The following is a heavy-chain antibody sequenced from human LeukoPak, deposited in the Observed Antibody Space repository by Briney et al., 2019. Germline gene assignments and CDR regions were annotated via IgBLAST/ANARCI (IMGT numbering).Heavy chain of an antibody. V-gene: IGHV4-59*11. D-gene: IGHD4-17*01. CDR2: ISYIGST. J-gene: IGHJ3*02. Sequence: PWETLSLTCVVSGVSFSGHYWTWIRQSPGKGLEWIGYISYIGSTNYNPSLKSRVTISIDTSKNQFSLKLRSVTAADTAVYYCARDLVTVTKGFDIWGQVTMVSVSS. CDR3: ARDLVTVTKGFDI. CDR1: GVSFSGHY.